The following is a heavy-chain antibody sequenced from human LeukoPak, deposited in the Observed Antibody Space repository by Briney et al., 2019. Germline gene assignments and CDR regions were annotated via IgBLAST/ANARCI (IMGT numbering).Heavy chain of an antibody. J-gene: IGHJ1*01. Sequence: GGSLRLSCAASGFTFSSYAMSWVRQAPGKGLEWVSAIYYSGDSTYYADPVKRRFTISRDNYKNTLYLQMNSLRAEDTAVYYCAKDLSRVGIVAVPAAQYFQHWGQGTLVTVSS. CDR1: GFTFSSYA. CDR3: AKDLSRVGIVAVPAAQYFQH. D-gene: IGHD2-2*01. CDR2: IYYSGDST. V-gene: IGHV3-23*01.